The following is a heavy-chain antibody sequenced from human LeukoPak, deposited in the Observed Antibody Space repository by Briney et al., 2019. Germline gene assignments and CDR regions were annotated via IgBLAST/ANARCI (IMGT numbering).Heavy chain of an antibody. CDR3: ARALGGYYYYGMDV. D-gene: IGHD2-15*01. CDR1: GGSISSSSYY. CDR2: IYYSGST. J-gene: IGHJ6*02. V-gene: IGHV4-39*01. Sequence: PSETLSLTCTVSGGSISSSSYYWGWIRQPPGKGLEWIGSIYYSGSTYYNPSLKSRVTISVDTSKNQFSLKLSSVTAADTAVYYCARALGGYYYYGMDVWGQGTTVTVSS.